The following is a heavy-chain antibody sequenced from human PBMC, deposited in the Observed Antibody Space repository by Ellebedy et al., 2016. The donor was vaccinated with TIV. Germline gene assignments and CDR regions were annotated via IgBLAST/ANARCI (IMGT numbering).Heavy chain of an antibody. CDR3: ARGELGLGTSFDY. D-gene: IGHD2/OR15-2a*01. CDR1: GFTFHEHA. J-gene: IGHJ4*02. V-gene: IGHV3-20*04. Sequence: GESLKISCAASGFTFHEHAMSWIRQAPGKGLEWVSGIKWDGGAPHYVDSVKGRFTISRDNAKNSLDLQMNSLRAEDTAVYYCARGELGLGTSFDYWGQGTLVTVSS. CDR2: IKWDGGAP.